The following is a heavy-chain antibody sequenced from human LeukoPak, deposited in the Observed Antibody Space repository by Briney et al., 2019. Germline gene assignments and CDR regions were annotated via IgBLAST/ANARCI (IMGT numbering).Heavy chain of an antibody. V-gene: IGHV3-23*01. CDR1: GFTFSSYA. Sequence: GGSLRLSCAASGFTFSSYAMSWARQAPGKGLEWVSAISGSGGSTYYADSVKGRFTISRDNSKNTLYLQMNSLRAEDTAVYYCAKAPYSSGWYAGIHFDYWGQGTLVTVSS. CDR3: AKAPYSSGWYAGIHFDY. CDR2: ISGSGGST. J-gene: IGHJ4*02. D-gene: IGHD6-19*01.